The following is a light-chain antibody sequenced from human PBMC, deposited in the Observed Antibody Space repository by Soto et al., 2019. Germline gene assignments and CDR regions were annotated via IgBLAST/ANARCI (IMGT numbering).Light chain of an antibody. CDR2: KVS. Sequence: DFVMSQSPLSLPVTLGQPSSISCRSNQSLVHSDGIAYFSWFQQRAGRSPRRLIYKVSNRDSGVPARFRGSGSGTDFALKISRVEAEDVGVYYCMQGTHWPSTFGQGTRLEIK. CDR3: MQGTHWPST. J-gene: IGKJ5*01. V-gene: IGKV2-30*02. CDR1: QSLVHSDGIAY.